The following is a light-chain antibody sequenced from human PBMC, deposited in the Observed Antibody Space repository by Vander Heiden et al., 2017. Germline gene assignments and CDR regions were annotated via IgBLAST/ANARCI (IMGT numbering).Light chain of an antibody. Sequence: DIQMTQSPSTLPASVGDRVTITCRASQSISTDLAWYQREPGTAPKLLIYKASTLESGVPSRFSGSGSGTEFTLTISSLQPDDFATYYCQQYNTYWTSGQGTKVEIK. V-gene: IGKV1-5*03. J-gene: IGKJ1*01. CDR3: QQYNTYWT. CDR1: QSISTD. CDR2: KAS.